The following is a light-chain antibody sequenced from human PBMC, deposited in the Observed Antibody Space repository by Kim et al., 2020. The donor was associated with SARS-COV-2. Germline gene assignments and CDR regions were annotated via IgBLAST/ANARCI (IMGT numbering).Light chain of an antibody. CDR1: QSVSSSY. Sequence: LSQGDRATLSCRASQSVSSSYLAWYQQKPGQAPRLLIYGASSRATGIPDRFSGSGSGTDFTLTISRLEPEDFAVYYCQQYGSSPGTFGQGTKLEI. J-gene: IGKJ2*01. CDR2: GAS. V-gene: IGKV3-20*01. CDR3: QQYGSSPGT.